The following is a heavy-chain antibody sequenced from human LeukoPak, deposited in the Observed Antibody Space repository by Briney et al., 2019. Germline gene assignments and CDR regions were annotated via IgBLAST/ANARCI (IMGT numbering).Heavy chain of an antibody. CDR2: LDPEDGET. J-gene: IGHJ3*02. D-gene: IGHD3-22*01. V-gene: IGHV1-24*01. CDR1: GYTLTELS. CDR3: ATGSSSDPHDAFDI. Sequence: GASVKVSCKVSGYTLTELSMHWVRQAPGKGLEWMGGLDPEDGETIYAQKFQGRVTMTEDTSTDTAYMELSSLRSEDTAVYYCATGSSSDPHDAFDIWGQGTMVTVSS.